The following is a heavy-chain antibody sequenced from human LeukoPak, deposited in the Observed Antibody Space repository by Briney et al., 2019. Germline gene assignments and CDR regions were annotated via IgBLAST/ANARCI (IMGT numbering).Heavy chain of an antibody. CDR2: IYHSGST. Sequence: SSETLSLTCAVSGYSISSGYYWGWIRQPPGKGLDWIGSIYHSGSTYYNPSLKSRVTISVDTSKNQFSLKLSSVTAADAAVYYCARRIFGVVANYFDYWGQGALVTVSS. CDR3: ARRIFGVVANYFDY. V-gene: IGHV4-38-2*01. J-gene: IGHJ4*02. D-gene: IGHD3-3*01. CDR1: GYSISSGYY.